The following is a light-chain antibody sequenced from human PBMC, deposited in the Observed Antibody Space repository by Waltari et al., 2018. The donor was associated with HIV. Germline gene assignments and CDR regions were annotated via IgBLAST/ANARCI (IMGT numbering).Light chain of an antibody. CDR3: QSYDSGLTAYV. J-gene: IGLJ1*01. CDR2: ANT. Sequence: QSVLTQPPSVSGAPGQRVTISCTGSSSNIGAGYDVHWFQQLPGTAPKLLIYANTERPSGVPDRFSGSKSGTSATLAITGLQAEDEADYYCQSYDSGLTAYVFGTGTKVTVL. V-gene: IGLV1-40*01. CDR1: SSNIGAGYD.